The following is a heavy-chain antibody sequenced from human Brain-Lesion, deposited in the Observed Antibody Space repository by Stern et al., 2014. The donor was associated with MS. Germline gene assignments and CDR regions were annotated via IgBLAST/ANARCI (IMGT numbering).Heavy chain of an antibody. Sequence: EVQLVESGGDLVQPGRSLRLSCEAFGFTFDDYAMHWVRPGPGKGLEWAAGISWNSGTIGYADSVKGRFTTSRDNAYSSLYLQMNSLRPEDTALYYCARDITGSSAYFAYWGQGTLVTVSS. V-gene: IGHV3-9*01. J-gene: IGHJ4*02. CDR3: ARDITGSSAYFAY. CDR1: GFTFDDYA. D-gene: IGHD1-14*01. CDR2: ISWNSGTI.